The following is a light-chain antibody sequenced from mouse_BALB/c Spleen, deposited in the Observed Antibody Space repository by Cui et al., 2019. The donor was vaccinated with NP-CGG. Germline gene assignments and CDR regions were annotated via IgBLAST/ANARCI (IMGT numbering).Light chain of an antibody. CDR2: GTN. CDR3: ALWYSNHWV. J-gene: IGLJ1*01. CDR1: TGAVTTSNY. Sequence: QPVLTQESALTTSPGEAVTLTCRSNTGAVTTSNYANWVQEKPDHLFTGLIGGTNNRAPGVPARFSGSLIGDKAALTITGAQTEDEAIYFCALWYSNHWVFGGGTKLTAL. V-gene: IGLV1*01.